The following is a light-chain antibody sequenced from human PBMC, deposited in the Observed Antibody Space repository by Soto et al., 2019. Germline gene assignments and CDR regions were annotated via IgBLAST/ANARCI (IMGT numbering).Light chain of an antibody. CDR1: SSDVGSYNL. CDR3: CSYAGSSIL. CDR2: EGS. Sequence: QSALTQPGSVSGSPGQAITISGTGTSSDVGSYNLVSWYQQHPGKAPKLMIYEGSKRPSGVSNRFSGSKSGNTASLTIAGLQAQDEADYYCCSYAGSSILFGTGTKLTVL. J-gene: IGLJ1*01. V-gene: IGLV2-23*03.